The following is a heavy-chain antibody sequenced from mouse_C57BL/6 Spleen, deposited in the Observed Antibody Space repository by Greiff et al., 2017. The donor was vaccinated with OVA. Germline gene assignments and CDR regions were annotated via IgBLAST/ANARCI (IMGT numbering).Heavy chain of an antibody. J-gene: IGHJ2*01. CDR3: TRGPYYSNSYYFDY. CDR1: GFTFSSYA. Sequence: DVMLVESGEGLVKPGGSLKLSCAASGFTFSSYAMSWVRQTPEKRLEWVAYISSGGDYIYYADTVKGRFTISRDNARNTLYLQMSSLKSEDTAMDYCTRGPYYSNSYYFDYWGQGTTLTVSS. D-gene: IGHD2-5*01. CDR2: ISSGGDYI. V-gene: IGHV5-9-1*02.